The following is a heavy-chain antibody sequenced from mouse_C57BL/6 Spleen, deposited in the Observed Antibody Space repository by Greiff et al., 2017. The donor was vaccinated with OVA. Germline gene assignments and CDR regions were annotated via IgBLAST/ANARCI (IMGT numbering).Heavy chain of an antibody. J-gene: IGHJ4*01. CDR3: ARYLSLRNYAMDY. D-gene: IGHD1-1*01. V-gene: IGHV1-7*01. CDR2: INPSSGYT. CDR1: GYTFTSYW. Sequence: VQLQQSGAELAKPGASVKLSCKASGYTFTSYWMHWVKQRPGQGLEWIGYINPSSGYTKYNQKFKDKATLTADKSSSTAYMQLSSLTYEDSAVYYCARYLSLRNYAMDYWGQGTSVTVSS.